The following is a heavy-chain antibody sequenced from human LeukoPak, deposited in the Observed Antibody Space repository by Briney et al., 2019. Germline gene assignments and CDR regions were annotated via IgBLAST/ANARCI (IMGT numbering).Heavy chain of an antibody. J-gene: IGHJ3*02. D-gene: IGHD4-23*01. CDR3: ARALRLWGGNSGIAFDI. Sequence: PSETLSLTCTVSGGSISSYYWSWIRQPPGKGLEWIGCIYYSGSTNYNHSLKSRVTISEDMSNNQFSLKLSSVTAADTAVYYCARALRLWGGNSGIAFDIWGQGTMVTVSS. CDR1: GGSISSYY. CDR2: IYYSGST. V-gene: IGHV4-59*01.